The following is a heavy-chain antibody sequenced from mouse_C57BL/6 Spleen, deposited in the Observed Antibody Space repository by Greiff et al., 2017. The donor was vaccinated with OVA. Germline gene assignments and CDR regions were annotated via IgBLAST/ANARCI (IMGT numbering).Heavy chain of an antibody. CDR3: ARFYYGSIAPFDY. V-gene: IGHV1-64*01. CDR2: IHPNSGST. D-gene: IGHD1-1*01. Sequence: QVQLQQSGAELVKPGASVKLSCKASGYTFTSYWMNWVKQRPGQGLEWIGMIHPNSGSTNYNEKFKRKATLTVDKSSSTAYMQLSSLTSEDSAVYSCARFYYGSIAPFDYWGQGTTLTVSS. CDR1: GYTFTSYW. J-gene: IGHJ2*01.